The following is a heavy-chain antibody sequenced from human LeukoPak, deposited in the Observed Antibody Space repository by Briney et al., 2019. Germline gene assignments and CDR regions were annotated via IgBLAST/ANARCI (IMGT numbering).Heavy chain of an antibody. D-gene: IGHD6-19*01. CDR3: ARPYRSGWSGSFDY. Sequence: SETLSLTCTVSGGAISSYYWSWIRQPRGKGLEWIGNIHYSGSTKYYPSLKSRVTILVDTSRNQLSLRMSSVTAADTAVYYCARPYRSGWSGSFDYWGQGTLVTVSS. V-gene: IGHV4-59*01. CDR2: IHYSGST. J-gene: IGHJ4*02. CDR1: GGAISSYY.